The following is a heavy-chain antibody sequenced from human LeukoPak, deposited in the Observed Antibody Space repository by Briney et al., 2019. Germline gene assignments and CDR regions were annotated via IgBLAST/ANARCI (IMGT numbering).Heavy chain of an antibody. D-gene: IGHD5-24*01. CDR3: ARDRWDTTMYYFDY. CDR1: GFTFSSYW. CDR2: INSDGTRT. Sequence: GGSLRLSCAASGFTFSSYWMHWVRQAPGKGLVWVSRINSDGTRTTYADSVKGRFTISRDNAKNTLYLQMNSLGAEDTAVYYCARDRWDTTMYYFDYWGQGILVTASS. V-gene: IGHV3-74*01. J-gene: IGHJ4*02.